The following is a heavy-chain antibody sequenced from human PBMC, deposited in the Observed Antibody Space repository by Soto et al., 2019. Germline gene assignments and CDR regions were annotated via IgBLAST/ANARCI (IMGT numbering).Heavy chain of an antibody. CDR1: GFTFSSYS. CDR3: GRGRTPSYYYDSSGLGVWLDP. V-gene: IGHV3-21*01. Sequence: GGSLRLSCAASGFTFSSYSMNWVRQAPGKGLEWVSSISSSSSYIYYADSVKGRFTISRDNAKNSLYLQMNSLRAEDTAVYYYGRGRTPSYYYDSSGLGVWLDPRGQGTLVSVSS. CDR2: ISSSSSYI. J-gene: IGHJ5*02. D-gene: IGHD3-22*01.